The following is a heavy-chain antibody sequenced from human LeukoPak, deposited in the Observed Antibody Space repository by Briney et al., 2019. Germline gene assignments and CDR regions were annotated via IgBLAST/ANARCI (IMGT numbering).Heavy chain of an antibody. V-gene: IGHV3-23*01. CDR2: ISGSGGST. CDR3: AKHGYYYYYYMDV. J-gene: IGHJ6*03. Sequence: GGSLRLSCAASGFTFSDYWMSWVRQAPGKGLEWVSAISGSGGSTYYADSVKGRFTISRDNSKNTLYLQMNSLRAEDTAVYYCAKHGYYYYYYMDVWGKGTTVTVSS. CDR1: GFTFSDYW.